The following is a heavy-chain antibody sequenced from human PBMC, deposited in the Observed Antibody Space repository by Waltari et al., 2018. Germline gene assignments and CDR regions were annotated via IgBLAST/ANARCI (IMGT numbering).Heavy chain of an antibody. Sequence: VQLVESGGGLVQPGRSLRLSCAASGFTFDDYAMHWIRQPPGKGLEWIGYIYYSGSTNYNPSLKSRVTISVDTSKNQFSLKLSSVTAADTAVYYCARGEIAAFHYWGQGTLVTVSS. D-gene: IGHD6-6*01. CDR3: ARGEIAAFHY. CDR2: IYYSGST. J-gene: IGHJ4*02. CDR1: GFTFDDYA. V-gene: IGHV4-59*01.